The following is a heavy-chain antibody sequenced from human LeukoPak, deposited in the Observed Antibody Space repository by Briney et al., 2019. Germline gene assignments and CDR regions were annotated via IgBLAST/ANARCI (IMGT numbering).Heavy chain of an antibody. CDR2: ISSTSNYI. CDR1: GFNFNTYS. J-gene: IGHJ6*03. V-gene: IGHV3-21*04. Sequence: GGSLRLSCAVSGFNFNTYSMNWVRQAPGKGPEWASSISSTSNYIYYAESVKGRFAVSRDNAKNSLYLQMNSLRADDTAVYYCAKSLSKTGTTAGMDVWGKGTTVTVSS. CDR3: AKSLSKTGTTAGMDV. D-gene: IGHD1-7*01.